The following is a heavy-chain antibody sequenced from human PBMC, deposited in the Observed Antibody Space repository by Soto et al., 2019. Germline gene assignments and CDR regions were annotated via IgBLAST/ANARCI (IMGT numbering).Heavy chain of an antibody. V-gene: IGHV3-74*01. CDR2: INSDGSST. D-gene: IGHD3-3*01. CDR1: GFTFSSYW. Sequence: GGSLRLSCAASGFTFSSYWMHWVRQAPGKGLVWVSRINSDGSSTSYADSVKGRFTISRDNAKNTLYLQMNSLRAEDTAVYYCARAGNPNYDFWSGYYTGPDNFQHWGQGTLVTVSS. CDR3: ARAGNPNYDFWSGYYTGPDNFQH. J-gene: IGHJ1*01.